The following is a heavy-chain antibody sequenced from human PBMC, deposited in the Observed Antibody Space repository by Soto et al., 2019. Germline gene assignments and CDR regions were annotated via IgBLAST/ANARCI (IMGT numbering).Heavy chain of an antibody. Sequence: EVQLVESGGGLVQPGGSLRLSCAASGFTFSSYSMNWVRQAPGQGLEWVSYISSSSSTIYYAASVKGRFTISRDNAKNSLYLQMNSLRDEDTAVYYCARGRIAAAVPGWFDPWGQGTLVTVSS. V-gene: IGHV3-48*02. D-gene: IGHD6-13*01. J-gene: IGHJ5*02. CDR3: ARGRIAAAVPGWFDP. CDR1: GFTFSSYS. CDR2: ISSSSSTI.